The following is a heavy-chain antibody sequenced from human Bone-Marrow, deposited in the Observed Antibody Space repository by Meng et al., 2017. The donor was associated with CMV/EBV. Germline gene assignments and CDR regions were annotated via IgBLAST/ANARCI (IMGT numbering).Heavy chain of an antibody. J-gene: IGHJ6*01. CDR3: ARFGVVVPAAPGGNYYYGMAV. Sequence: ASVKVSCKASGGTFSTYIIKWVRQATGQGLEWMGWMNPNSGNTGYAQKFQGRVTMTRNTSISTAYMELSSLRSEDTAVYYCARFGVVVPAAPGGNYYYGMAVWGPGPTVTCYS. D-gene: IGHD2-2*01. V-gene: IGHV1-8*01. CDR2: MNPNSGNT. CDR1: GGTFSTYI.